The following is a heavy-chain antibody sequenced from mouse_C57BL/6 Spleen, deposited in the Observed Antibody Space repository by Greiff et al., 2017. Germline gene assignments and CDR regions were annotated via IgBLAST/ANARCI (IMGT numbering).Heavy chain of an antibody. D-gene: IGHD1-1*01. Sequence: QVQLKESGAELVKPGASVKISCKASGYAFSSYWMNWVKQRPGKGLEWIGQIYPGDGDTNYNGKFKGKATLTADKSSSTAYMQLSSLTSEDSAVYSSAREDYYDSRAYWGQGTLVTVSA. CDR3: AREDYYDSRAY. CDR1: GYAFSSYW. CDR2: IYPGDGDT. J-gene: IGHJ3*01. V-gene: IGHV1-80*01.